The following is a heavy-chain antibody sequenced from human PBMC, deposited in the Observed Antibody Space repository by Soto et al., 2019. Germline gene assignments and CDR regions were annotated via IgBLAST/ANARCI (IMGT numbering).Heavy chain of an antibody. J-gene: IGHJ4*02. Sequence: ASVKVSCKASGYTFTSYGISWVLQAPGQGLEWMGWISAYNGNTNYAQKLQGRVTMTTDTSTSTAYMELRSLRADDTAVYYCAAKADVLHRETFDFWAQGTLVP. CDR1: GYTFTSYG. D-gene: IGHD2-15*01. CDR2: ISAYNGNT. CDR3: AAKADVLHRETFDF. V-gene: IGHV1-18*01.